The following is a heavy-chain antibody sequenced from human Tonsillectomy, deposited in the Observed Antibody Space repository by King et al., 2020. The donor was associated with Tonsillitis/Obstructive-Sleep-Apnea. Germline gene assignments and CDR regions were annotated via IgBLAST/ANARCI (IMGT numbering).Heavy chain of an antibody. D-gene: IGHD3-10*01. J-gene: IGHJ6*03. CDR1: GYTFTTYA. CDR3: ASYYGSGDPYYLDV. Sequence: VKLVQSGSELKKPGASVKVSCKASGYTFTTYAMNWVRQAPGQGLEWMGWINTNTGNPTYAQGFTGRFVFSWDTSVSTAYLQISSLKAEDTAVYYCASYYGSGDPYYLDVWGKGTTVTVSS. CDR2: INTNTGNP. V-gene: IGHV7-4-1*02.